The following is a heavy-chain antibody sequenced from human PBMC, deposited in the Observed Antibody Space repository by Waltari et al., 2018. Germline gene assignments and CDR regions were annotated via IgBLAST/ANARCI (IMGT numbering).Heavy chain of an antibody. D-gene: IGHD3-3*01. CDR3: AHTRAEGATYYDFWSGYYYMDV. Sequence: QITLKESGPTLVKPTQTLTLTCTFSGFSLSTSGVGVGWLRQPPGQALEWLALIYWNDDKRYSPSLKSRLTITKDTSKNQVVLTMTNMDPVDTATYYCAHTRAEGATYYDFWSGYYYMDVWGKGTTVTVSS. V-gene: IGHV2-5*01. CDR1: GFSLSTSGVG. J-gene: IGHJ6*03. CDR2: IYWNDDK.